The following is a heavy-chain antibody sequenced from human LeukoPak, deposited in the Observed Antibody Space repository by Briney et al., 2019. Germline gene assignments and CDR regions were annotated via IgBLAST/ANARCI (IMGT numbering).Heavy chain of an antibody. Sequence: SETLSLTCTVSGGSISSSSYYWGWIRQPPGKGLEWIGSIYYSGSTYYNPSLKSRVTISVDTSKNQFSLKLSSVTAADTAVYYCARDIAFRGYSGYGRGFDYWGQGTLVTVSS. CDR2: IYYSGST. V-gene: IGHV4-39*02. CDR3: ARDIAFRGYSGYGRGFDY. D-gene: IGHD5-12*01. J-gene: IGHJ4*02. CDR1: GGSISSSSYY.